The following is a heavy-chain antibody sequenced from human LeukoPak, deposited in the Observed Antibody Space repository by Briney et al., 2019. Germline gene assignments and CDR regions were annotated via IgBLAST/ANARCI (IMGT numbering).Heavy chain of an antibody. CDR1: GFTFSTYV. CDR2: IWYDGSKK. V-gene: IGHV3-33*06. J-gene: IGHJ4*02. D-gene: IGHD5-12*01. Sequence: GETLRLSCAASGFTFSTYVMHWVRQAPGKGLEWVAVIWYDGSKKYYADSVKGRFTVSRDNSKNTLYLEMNSLRAEDTAIYYCAKTSRGNSAYDSPFDFWGQGTLVTASS. CDR3: AKTSRGNSAYDSPFDF.